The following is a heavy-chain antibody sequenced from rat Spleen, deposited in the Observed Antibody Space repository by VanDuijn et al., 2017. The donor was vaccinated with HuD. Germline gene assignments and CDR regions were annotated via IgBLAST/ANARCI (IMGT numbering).Heavy chain of an antibody. D-gene: IGHD1-11*01. CDR1: GFTFSDYY. V-gene: IGHV5-25*01. Sequence: EVQLVESDGGLVQPGRSLKLSCAASGFTFSDYYMAWVRQAPTKGLEWVASISPSGVITYYRDSVKGRFTVSRDNAKSTLYLQMDSLRSEDTATYYCATTEGFAYWGQGTLVTVSS. J-gene: IGHJ3*01. CDR2: ISPSGVIT. CDR3: ATTEGFAY.